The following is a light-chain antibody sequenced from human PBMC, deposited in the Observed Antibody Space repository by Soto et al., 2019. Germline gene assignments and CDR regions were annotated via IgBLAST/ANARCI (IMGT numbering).Light chain of an antibody. Sequence: QSALTQPRSVSGSPGQSVTISCTGTSSDVGGYNYVSWYQQHPGKAPKLMIYDVSKWPSGVPDRFSGSKSGNTASLTISGLQAEDEDDYYCCSYAGSNYVFGTGTKVTVL. V-gene: IGLV2-11*01. CDR2: DVS. CDR3: CSYAGSNYV. J-gene: IGLJ1*01. CDR1: SSDVGGYNY.